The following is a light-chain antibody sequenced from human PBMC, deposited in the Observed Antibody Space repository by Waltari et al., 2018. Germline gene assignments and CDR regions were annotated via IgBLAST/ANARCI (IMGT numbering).Light chain of an antibody. Sequence: DIQMTQSPSTLSASVGDRVTLTCRASQRIGTSLAWYQQKPGKAPKLLIHRASNLENGVPSRFSGSGSGTEFTLTISSLQPDDFATYYCQKYDDYPITFGPGSRLEIK. CDR2: RAS. CDR1: QRIGTS. CDR3: QKYDDYPIT. J-gene: IGKJ5*01. V-gene: IGKV1-5*03.